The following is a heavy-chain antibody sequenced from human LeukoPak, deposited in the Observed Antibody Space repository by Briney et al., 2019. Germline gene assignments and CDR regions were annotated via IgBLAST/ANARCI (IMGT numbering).Heavy chain of an antibody. D-gene: IGHD2-21*02. CDR1: AYTFTGYY. CDR3: ARDLCGGDCYSEDSFDI. V-gene: IGHV1-2*02. CDR2: INPDSGGT. J-gene: IGHJ3*02. Sequence: GASVTVSCKASAYTFTGYYMHWVRQAPGQGLEWMGWINPDSGGTNYAQKFQGRVTMTRDTSISTAYMEVSRLRSDDTAVYYCARDLCGGDCYSEDSFDIWGQGTMVTVSS.